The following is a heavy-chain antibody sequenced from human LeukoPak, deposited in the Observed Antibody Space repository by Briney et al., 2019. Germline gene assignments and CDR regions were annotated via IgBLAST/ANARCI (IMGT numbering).Heavy chain of an antibody. V-gene: IGHV1-3*01. CDR3: ARGPRAAADDY. D-gene: IGHD6-13*01. CDR1: GYTFINYA. J-gene: IGHJ4*02. CDR2: INAVSGNT. Sequence: ASVKVSCKASGYTFINYAINWGRQAPGQRLEWVGWINAVSGNTKYSQKFQGRVTITRDTSASTAYMELSSLRSEDTAIYYCARGPRAAADDYWGQGTLVTVSS.